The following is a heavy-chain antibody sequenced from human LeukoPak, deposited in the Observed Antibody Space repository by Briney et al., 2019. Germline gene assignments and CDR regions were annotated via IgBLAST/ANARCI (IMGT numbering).Heavy chain of an antibody. Sequence: GGSLRPSCTASGFTFSSSAMSWVRQAPGKGLEWVAVISYDGSNKYYADSVKGRFTISRDNSKNTLYLQMNSLRAEDTAVYYCAREGSAGRYFDWLLSAQNFEFWGQGTLVTVSS. D-gene: IGHD3-9*01. CDR1: GFTFSSSA. CDR2: ISYDGSNK. J-gene: IGHJ4*02. CDR3: AREGSAGRYFDWLLSAQNFEF. V-gene: IGHV3-30-3*01.